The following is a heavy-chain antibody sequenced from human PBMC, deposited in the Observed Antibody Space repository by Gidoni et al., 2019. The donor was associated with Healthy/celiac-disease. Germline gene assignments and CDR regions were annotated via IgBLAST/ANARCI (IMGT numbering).Heavy chain of an antibody. V-gene: IGHV4-59*01. Sequence: QVQLQESGPGLVKPSETLSRTCAASGGSISSYYWSWLRQPPGKGLEWIGYIYYSGSTNYTPSLKSRVPISVDTSKNQFSLKLSSVTAADTAVYYCARSSRGTDYFYYYGMDVWGQGTTVTVSS. CDR1: GGSISSYY. J-gene: IGHJ6*02. CDR2: IYYSGST. CDR3: ARSSRGTDYFYYYGMDV. D-gene: IGHD1-1*01.